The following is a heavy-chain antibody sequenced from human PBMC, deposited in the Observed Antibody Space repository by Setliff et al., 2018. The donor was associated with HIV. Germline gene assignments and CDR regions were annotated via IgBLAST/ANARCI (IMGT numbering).Heavy chain of an antibody. Sequence: LRLSCAASGFSFSSYSMNWVRQAPGKGLEWISYITTDGSVKYYADSVKGRFTISRDNTARSLYLQMNSLKVDDTAVYHCTAGHYGPNPWGQGTPVTVSS. V-gene: IGHV3-48*04. CDR2: ITTDGSVK. J-gene: IGHJ5*02. CDR3: TAGHYGPNP. D-gene: IGHD3-10*01. CDR1: GFSFSSYS.